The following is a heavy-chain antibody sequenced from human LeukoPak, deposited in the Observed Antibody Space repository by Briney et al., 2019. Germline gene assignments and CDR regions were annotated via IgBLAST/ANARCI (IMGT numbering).Heavy chain of an antibody. J-gene: IGHJ3*02. CDR1: GFRFDDNA. CDR2: IRSNVFGGTT. Sequence: GGSLRLSCVTSGFRFDDNAMSWVRQAPGKGLEWVGLIRSNVFGGTTEYAASARGRFSISRDDSKSMAYLQMNSLKTEDSAIYYCTKLHFHDSSGYYTLLPLGAFDIWGQGTMVTVSS. D-gene: IGHD3-22*01. CDR3: TKLHFHDSSGYYTLLPLGAFDI. V-gene: IGHV3-49*04.